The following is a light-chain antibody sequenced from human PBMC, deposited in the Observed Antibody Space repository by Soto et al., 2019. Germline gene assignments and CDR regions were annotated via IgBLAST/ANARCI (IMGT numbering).Light chain of an antibody. CDR3: QSYASSVSGRQGV. Sequence: QSVLTQPPSVSGAPGQRVTISCTGSSSNIGAGYDVHWYQHLPGTAPKLLIYANNNRPSGVPGRFSGSKSGTSASLAITGLQPEDEADDYCQSYASSVSGRQGVFGGGTKLTVL. J-gene: IGLJ3*02. CDR1: SSNIGAGYD. CDR2: ANN. V-gene: IGLV1-40*01.